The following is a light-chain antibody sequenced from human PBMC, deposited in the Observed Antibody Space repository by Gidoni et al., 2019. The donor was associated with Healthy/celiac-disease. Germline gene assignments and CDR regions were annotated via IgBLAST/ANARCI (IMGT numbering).Light chain of an antibody. CDR2: DAS. J-gene: IGKJ2*01. V-gene: IGKV3-11*01. CDR3: QQRSNWPSYT. CDR1: QSVSSY. Sequence: EIVLTQSPATLSLSPGERATLSCRASQSVSSYLAWYQQKPGQAPRLLLYDASNRAPGIPARFSGSGYGTDFTLTISSLEPEDFAVDYCQQRSNWPSYTFGQGTKLEIK.